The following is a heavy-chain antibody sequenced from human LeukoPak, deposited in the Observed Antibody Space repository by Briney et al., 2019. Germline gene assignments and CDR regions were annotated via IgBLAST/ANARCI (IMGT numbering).Heavy chain of an antibody. J-gene: IGHJ2*01. CDR3: ARVLRVGWCFDL. CDR2: IYSGGST. Sequence: PGGSLRPSCAASGVTVSNNYLTWVRQAPREGLEWVSVIYSGGSTYYADSVKGRFTISRDNSKNTMYLQMNSLRAEDTAVYYCARVLRVGWCFDLWGRGTLVTVSS. CDR1: GVTVSNNY. V-gene: IGHV3-53*01.